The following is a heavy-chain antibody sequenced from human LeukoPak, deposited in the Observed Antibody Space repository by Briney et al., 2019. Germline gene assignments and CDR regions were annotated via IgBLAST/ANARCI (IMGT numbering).Heavy chain of an antibody. J-gene: IGHJ3*02. Sequence: GRSLRLSCAASGFTFSGYGMHWVRQAPGKGLEWVAVIWYDGSNKYYADSVKGRFTISRGNSKNTLYLQMNSLKAEDTAVYYCARPPMVRGVIITGDDVFDIWGQGTMVTVSS. CDR2: IWYDGSNK. D-gene: IGHD3-10*01. V-gene: IGHV3-33*01. CDR1: GFTFSGYG. CDR3: ARPPMVRGVIITGDDVFDI.